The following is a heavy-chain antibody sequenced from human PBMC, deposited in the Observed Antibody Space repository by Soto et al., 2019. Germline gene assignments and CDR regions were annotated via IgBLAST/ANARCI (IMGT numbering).Heavy chain of an antibody. J-gene: IGHJ6*02. CDR1: GFTCSSYD. CDR3: ARGIRAYGMDV. Sequence: EVQLVDSGGGLLQPGLSLRLSCAASGFTCSSYDMHWVRQATGKGLEWVSTIGTGGDAYYQDSVKGRFTISRENAQNSLYLQMNSLRAGDTAVYYCARGIRAYGMDVFGQGTTVTCSS. D-gene: IGHD4-17*01. CDR2: IGTGGDA. V-gene: IGHV3-13*01.